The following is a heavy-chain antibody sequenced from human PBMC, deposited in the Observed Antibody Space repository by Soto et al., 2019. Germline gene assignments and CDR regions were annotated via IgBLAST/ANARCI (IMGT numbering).Heavy chain of an antibody. CDR3: ARDEICSGGSCYGRDGMDV. D-gene: IGHD2-15*01. V-gene: IGHV1-2*02. CDR2: INPNSGGT. Sequence: GASVKVSCKASGYTFTGYYMHCVRQAPGQGLEWMGWINPNSGGTNYAQKFQGRVTMTRDTSISTAYMELSRLRSDDTAVYYCARDEICSGGSCYGRDGMDVWGQGTTVTVSS. CDR1: GYTFTGYY. J-gene: IGHJ6*02.